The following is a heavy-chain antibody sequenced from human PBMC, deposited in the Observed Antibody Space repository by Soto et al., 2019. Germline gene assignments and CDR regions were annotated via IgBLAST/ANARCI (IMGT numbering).Heavy chain of an antibody. D-gene: IGHD1-1*01. Sequence: GGSLRLSCAAFGLTVSGKKYVAWVRQAPGKGLEWVSALYDVDGSFYADSVKGRFTTSSDSSKTTVYPQMNGLRPDDTAVYYCASWHEREHAYDVWGQGTTVTVSS. CDR3: ASWHEREHAYDV. V-gene: IGHV3-53*01. J-gene: IGHJ3*01. CDR1: GLTVSGKKY. CDR2: LYDVDGS.